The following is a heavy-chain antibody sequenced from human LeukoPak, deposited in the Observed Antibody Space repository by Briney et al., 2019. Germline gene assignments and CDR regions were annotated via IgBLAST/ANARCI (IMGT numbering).Heavy chain of an antibody. CDR1: GFTFSSHH. J-gene: IGHJ4*02. CDR2: IKPGGSEK. CDR3: ARMSSYCDY. Sequence: GGSLGLSCVASGFTFSSHHMNWVRQTPGKGLESVATIKPGGSEKYYVDSVKGRFTISRDNAKSSLYLQTNSLRAEDTGVYFCARMSSYCDYWGQGTLVTVSS. D-gene: IGHD2-2*01. V-gene: IGHV3-7*01.